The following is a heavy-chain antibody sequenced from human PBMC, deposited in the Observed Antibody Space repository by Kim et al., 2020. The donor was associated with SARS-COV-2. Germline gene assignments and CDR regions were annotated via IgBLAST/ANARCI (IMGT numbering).Heavy chain of an antibody. J-gene: IGHJ4*02. CDR3: AVAVAVDQLIDY. D-gene: IGHD2-15*01. V-gene: IGHV1-69*04. CDR1: GGTFSSYA. Sequence: SVKFSCKASGGTFSSYAISWVRQAPGQGLEWMGRIIPILGRANYAQMFQGRVTITADKSTNTAYMEVSSLRSEDTAVYYCAVAVAVDQLIDYWGQGTLVTVSS. CDR2: IIPILGRA.